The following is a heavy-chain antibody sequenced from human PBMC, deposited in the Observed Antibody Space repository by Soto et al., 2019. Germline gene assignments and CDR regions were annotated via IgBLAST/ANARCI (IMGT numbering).Heavy chain of an antibody. CDR1: GFTFSNYP. CDR2: ISGGGGST. D-gene: IGHD2-2*01. V-gene: IGHV3-23*01. CDR3: AKDREPYQLLSKILFDY. Sequence: PGGSLRLSWAAPGFTFSNYPMSWVPQAPGEGLDWGSGISGGGGSTYYADSVKGRFTISRDNSKNTLYLQMNSLRAEDTAVYYCAKDREPYQLLSKILFDYWGQGTLVTVSS. J-gene: IGHJ4*02.